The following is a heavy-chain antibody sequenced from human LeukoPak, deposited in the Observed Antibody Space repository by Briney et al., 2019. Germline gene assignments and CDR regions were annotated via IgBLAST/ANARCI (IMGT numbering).Heavy chain of an antibody. J-gene: IGHJ4*02. CDR2: IYSTT. CDR3: AIVSADGARVC. V-gene: IGHV4-59*01. CDR1: GGSISTYY. D-gene: IGHD6-13*01. Sequence: PSETLSLTCTVSGGSISTYYCSWIRQPPGKGLEWIGYIYSTTNYNPSLKSRVTISLETSKNQFSLKLSSVTAADTAIYYCAIVSADGARVCWGEGTLVTVSS.